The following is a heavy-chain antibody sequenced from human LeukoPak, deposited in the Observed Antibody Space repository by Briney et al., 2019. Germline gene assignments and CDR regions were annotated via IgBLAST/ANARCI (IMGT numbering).Heavy chain of an antibody. CDR3: LGSSSWYEDY. D-gene: IGHD6-13*01. V-gene: IGHV3-30*02. J-gene: IGHJ4*02. CDR1: GFTFSYYG. Sequence: GGSLRLSCAATGFTFSYYGMHWVRQAPGKGLEWVAFIRYDGSDKHYADSVKGRFTISRDNSKNTLYLQMNTLGAEDTAVYYCLGSSSWYEDYWGQGTLVTVSS. CDR2: IRYDGSDK.